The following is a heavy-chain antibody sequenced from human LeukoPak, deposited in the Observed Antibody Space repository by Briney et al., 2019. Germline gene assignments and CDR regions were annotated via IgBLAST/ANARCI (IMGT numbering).Heavy chain of an antibody. Sequence: ASVKVSCKASGYTFTSYDVNWVRQATGQGLEWMGWMNPNSGNTGYAQKFQGRVTMTRNTSISTAYMELSSLTPEDTAVYYCARGLRRGVYWFDPWGQGTLVTVSS. CDR3: ARGLRRGVYWFDP. J-gene: IGHJ5*02. V-gene: IGHV1-8*01. CDR2: MNPNSGNT. D-gene: IGHD3-10*01. CDR1: GYTFTSYD.